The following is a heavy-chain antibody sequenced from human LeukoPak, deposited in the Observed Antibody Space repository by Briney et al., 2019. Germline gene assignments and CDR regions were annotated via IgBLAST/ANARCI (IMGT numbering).Heavy chain of an antibody. Sequence: SETLSLTCTVSGGSISSGSYYWSWIRQPAGKGLEWIGRIYTSGSTNYNPSLKSRVTISVDTSKNQFSLKLSSVTAADTAVYYCARESGFWSGYYFDSWGQGTLVTVS. CDR2: IYTSGST. J-gene: IGHJ4*02. CDR3: ARESGFWSGYYFDS. CDR1: GGSISSGSYY. V-gene: IGHV4-61*02. D-gene: IGHD3-3*01.